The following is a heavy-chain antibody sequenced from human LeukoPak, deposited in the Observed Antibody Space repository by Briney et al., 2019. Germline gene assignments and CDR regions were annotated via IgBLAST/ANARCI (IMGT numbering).Heavy chain of an antibody. J-gene: IGHJ5*02. CDR3: AREETYGSGKEHNWFDP. CDR2: IFYSGTT. D-gene: IGHD3-10*01. V-gene: IGHV4-59*01. CDR1: GGSISSYY. Sequence: SETLSLTCTVSGGSISSYYWSWIRQPPGKGLEWIGFIFYSGTTNYNPSLKSRVTISVDTSKNQFSLKLSSVTAADTAVYYCAREETYGSGKEHNWFDPWGQGTLVTVSS.